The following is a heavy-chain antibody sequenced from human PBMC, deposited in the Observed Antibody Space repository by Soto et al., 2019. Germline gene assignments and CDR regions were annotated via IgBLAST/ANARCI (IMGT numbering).Heavy chain of an antibody. Sequence: EVQLLESGGDLVQPGGSLRLSCAASGFTFSNYAMSWVRQAPGKGLEWVSLIRGSGGPTNYADTVKGRFTVCRDNSKTMLFLQMNSLRAEDTAVYYCVKDFRGGYDWTHDWGQGTLVTVSS. D-gene: IGHD5-12*01. CDR3: VKDFRGGYDWTHD. CDR2: IRGSGGPT. CDR1: GFTFSNYA. V-gene: IGHV3-23*01. J-gene: IGHJ4*02.